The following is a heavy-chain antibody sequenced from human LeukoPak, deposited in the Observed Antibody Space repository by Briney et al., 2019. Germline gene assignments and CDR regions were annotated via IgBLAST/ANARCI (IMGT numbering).Heavy chain of an antibody. Sequence: PGGSLRLSCAASGFTFSSYAMHWVRQAPGKGLEWVAVISYDGSNKYYADSVKGRFTISRDNSKNTLYLQMNSLRAEDTAVYYCARDRDYYGSSGKFDYWGQGTLVTVSS. CDR1: GFTFSSYA. J-gene: IGHJ4*02. CDR3: ARDRDYYGSSGKFDY. V-gene: IGHV3-30-3*01. D-gene: IGHD3-22*01. CDR2: ISYDGSNK.